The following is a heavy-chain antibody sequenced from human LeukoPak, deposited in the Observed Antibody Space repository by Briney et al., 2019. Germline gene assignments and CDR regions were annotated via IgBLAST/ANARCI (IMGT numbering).Heavy chain of an antibody. CDR1: GGTFSSYA. CDR2: IIPIFGTA. D-gene: IGHD4-17*01. Sequence: GASVKVSCKASGGTFSSYAISWVRQAPGQGLEWMGGIIPIFGTANYAQKLQGRVTMTTDTSTSTAYMELRSLRSDDTAVYYCARESTVSFDYWGQGALVTVSS. V-gene: IGHV1-69*05. J-gene: IGHJ4*02. CDR3: ARESTVSFDY.